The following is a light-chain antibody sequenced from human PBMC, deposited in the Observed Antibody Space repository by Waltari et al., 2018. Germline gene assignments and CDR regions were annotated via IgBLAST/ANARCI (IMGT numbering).Light chain of an antibody. V-gene: IGLV3-10*01. CDR2: EDT. CDR3: YSSDTTGLRV. Sequence: SYELTQPPSVSVSPGQTARIPCPGHDLPRKYAYWFQQKSGQAPRLVIYEDTKRPSEIPERFSGSSSGTVATLTITGAQVDDEADYYCYSSDTTGLRVFGSGTTVVVL. J-gene: IGLJ1*01. CDR1: DLPRKY.